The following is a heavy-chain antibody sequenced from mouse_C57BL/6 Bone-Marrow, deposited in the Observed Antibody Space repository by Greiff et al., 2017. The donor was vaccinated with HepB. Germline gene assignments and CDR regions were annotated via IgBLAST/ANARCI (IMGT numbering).Heavy chain of an antibody. V-gene: IGHV5-16*01. D-gene: IGHD2-10*01. CDR3: ARDGDPTGYFDV. J-gene: IGHJ1*03. Sequence: EVQRVESEGGLVQPGSSMKLSCTASGFTFSDYYMAWVRQVPEKGLEWVANINYDGSSTYYLDSLKSRFIISRDNAKNILYLQMSSLKSEDTATYYCARDGDPTGYFDVWGTGTTVTVSS. CDR2: INYDGSST. CDR1: GFTFSDYY.